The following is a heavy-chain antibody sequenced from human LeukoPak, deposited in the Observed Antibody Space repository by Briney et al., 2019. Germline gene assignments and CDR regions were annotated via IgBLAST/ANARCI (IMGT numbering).Heavy chain of an antibody. J-gene: IGHJ6*03. V-gene: IGHV3-48*02. CDR3: AREGYNWNDSRFYYYYYMDV. Sequence: GGSLRLSCAASRFTFSSYSMNWVRQAPGKGLEWVSYISSSSSTIYYADSVKGRFTISRDNAKNSLYLQMNSLRDEDTAVYYCAREGYNWNDSRFYYYYYMDVWGKGTTVTVSS. D-gene: IGHD1-20*01. CDR1: RFTFSSYS. CDR2: ISSSSSTI.